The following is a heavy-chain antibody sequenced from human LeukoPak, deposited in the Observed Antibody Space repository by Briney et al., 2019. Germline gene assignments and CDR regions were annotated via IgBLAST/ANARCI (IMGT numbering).Heavy chain of an antibody. CDR1: GDSVSSNSAT. CDR2: TYYRSKWHN. V-gene: IGHV6-1*01. J-gene: IGHJ4*02. CDR3: ARAERSNFDY. D-gene: IGHD6-25*01. Sequence: SQTLSLTCATSGDSVSSNSATWNWIRQSPSRGLEWLGRTYYRSKWHNDYAVSVKSRVTINPDTSKNQFSLHLNSVTPEDTAVYYCARAERSNFDYWGQGTLVTVSS.